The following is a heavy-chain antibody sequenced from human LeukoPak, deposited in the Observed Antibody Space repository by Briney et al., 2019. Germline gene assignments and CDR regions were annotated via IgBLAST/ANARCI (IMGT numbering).Heavy chain of an antibody. CDR3: ARDIRGNYYDSSGYSDY. J-gene: IGHJ4*02. Sequence: SETLSLTCTVSGGSISSSSYYWGWIRQPPGKGLEWIGSIYYSGSTYYNPSLKSRVTISVDTSKNQFSLKLSSVTAADTAVYYCARDIRGNYYDSSGYSDYWGQGTLVTVSS. D-gene: IGHD3-22*01. CDR1: GGSISSSSYY. CDR2: IYYSGST. V-gene: IGHV4-39*07.